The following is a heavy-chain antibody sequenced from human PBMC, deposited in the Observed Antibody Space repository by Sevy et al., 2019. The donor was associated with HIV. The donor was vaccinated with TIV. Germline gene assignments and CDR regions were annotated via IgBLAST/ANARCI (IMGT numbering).Heavy chain of an antibody. CDR3: ARDIWVEHHTSNY. D-gene: IGHD6-13*01. Sequence: GGSLRLSCAASGFTFSSYSMNWVRQAPGKGLEWVSSISSSSSYIYYADSVKGRFTISRDNAKNSLYLQMNSLRAEDTAVYYCARDIWVEHHTSNYWGQGTLVTVSS. J-gene: IGHJ4*02. CDR2: ISSSSSYI. CDR1: GFTFSSYS. V-gene: IGHV3-21*01.